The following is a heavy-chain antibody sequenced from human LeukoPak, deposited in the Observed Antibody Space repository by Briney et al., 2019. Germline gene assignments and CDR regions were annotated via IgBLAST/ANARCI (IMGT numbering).Heavy chain of an antibody. V-gene: IGHV3-23*01. CDR1: GFTFSSYA. Sequence: GGSLRLSCAASGFTFSSYAMSWVRQAPGKGLEWVSGISGSGGITYYADSVKGRFTISRDNANNTVYLRVNSLRAEDTALYYCAKGSCTGGNCRKDLEYWGQGTLVTVSS. CDR2: ISGSGGIT. J-gene: IGHJ4*02. CDR3: AKGSCTGGNCRKDLEY. D-gene: IGHD2-15*01.